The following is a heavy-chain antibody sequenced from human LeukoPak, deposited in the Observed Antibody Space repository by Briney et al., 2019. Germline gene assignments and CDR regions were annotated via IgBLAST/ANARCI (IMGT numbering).Heavy chain of an antibody. CDR3: ARTPAYSSSWLDI. CDR2: INPNSGGT. CDR1: GYTFTGYH. V-gene: IGHV1-2*02. J-gene: IGHJ3*02. D-gene: IGHD6-13*01. Sequence: ASVKVSCKASGYTFTGYHMHWVRQAPGQGLEWMGWINPNSGGTNYAQKFQGRVTMTRDTSISTAYMELSRLRSDDTAVYYCARTPAYSSSWLDIWGQGTMVTVSS.